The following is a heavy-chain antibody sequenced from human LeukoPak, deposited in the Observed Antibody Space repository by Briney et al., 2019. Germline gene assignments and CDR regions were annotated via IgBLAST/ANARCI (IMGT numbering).Heavy chain of an antibody. CDR1: GASVSSYY. D-gene: IGHD2-21*02. CDR2: IYTSGST. Sequence: SETLSLTCSVSGASVSSYYWSWIRQPAGKGLEWIGRIYTSGSTNYNPSLRSRVTMSVDTSKNQFSLKLTSVNAADTALYYCTRDNGGDWYAFDIWGQGTVVTVSS. CDR3: TRDNGGDWYAFDI. J-gene: IGHJ3*02. V-gene: IGHV4-4*07.